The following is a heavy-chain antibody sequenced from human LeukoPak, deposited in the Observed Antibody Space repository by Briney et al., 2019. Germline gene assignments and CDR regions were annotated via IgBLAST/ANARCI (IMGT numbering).Heavy chain of an antibody. CDR2: IRYDGSNK. CDR3: AKEGYCSSTSCPVGFHDY. Sequence: GGSLRLSCAASGFTFSSYGMHWVRQAPGKGLEWVAFIRYDGSNKYYADSVKGRFTISRDNSKNTLYLQMNSLRAEDTAVYYCAKEGYCSSTSCPVGFHDYWGQGTLVTVSS. D-gene: IGHD2-2*01. V-gene: IGHV3-30*02. CDR1: GFTFSSYG. J-gene: IGHJ4*02.